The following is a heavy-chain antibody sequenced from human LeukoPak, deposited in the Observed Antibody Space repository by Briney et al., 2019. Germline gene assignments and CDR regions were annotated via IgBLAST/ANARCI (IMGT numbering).Heavy chain of an antibody. CDR1: GFTFSSYE. CDR2: ISSSGSTI. V-gene: IGHV3-48*03. Sequence: PGGSLRLSCAASGFTFSSYEMNWVRQAPGKGLECVSYISSSGSTIYYADSVKGRFTMSRDNAKNSLYLQMNSLRAEDTAVYYCARDDGYTSSLGYWGQGSLVTVSS. D-gene: IGHD6-13*01. J-gene: IGHJ4*02. CDR3: ARDDGYTSSLGY.